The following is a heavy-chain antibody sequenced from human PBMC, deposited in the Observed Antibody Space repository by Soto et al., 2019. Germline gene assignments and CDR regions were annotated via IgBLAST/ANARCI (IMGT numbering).Heavy chain of an antibody. V-gene: IGHV4-39*01. Sequence: SETLSLTCTVSGGSISSGPYSWGWIRQPPGEGLEWIGTFHYSESTYYNPSLESRITISVDTSKNQFSLKVNSVTVADTAVYYCARAAPRYCSGGSCYSGRDYWGKGPLVTVSS. CDR2: FHYSEST. D-gene: IGHD2-15*01. CDR3: ARAAPRYCSGGSCYSGRDY. J-gene: IGHJ4*02. CDR1: GGSISSGPYS.